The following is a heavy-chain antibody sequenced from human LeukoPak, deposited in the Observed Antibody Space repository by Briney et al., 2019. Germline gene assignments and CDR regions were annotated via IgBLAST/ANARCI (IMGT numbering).Heavy chain of an antibody. D-gene: IGHD2-15*01. CDR3: ANRPLGYCSGGSCYSNLGN. V-gene: IGHV3-23*01. J-gene: IGHJ4*02. CDR2: ISGGGGKT. CDR1: GFTFSTYA. Sequence: GGSLRLSCAASGFTFSTYAMTWVRQAPGKGPGWVSVISGGGGKTYYADSVKGRFTISRDNSKNTLYLQMNSLRAEDTAVYYCANRPLGYCSGGSCYSNLGNWGQGTLVTVSS.